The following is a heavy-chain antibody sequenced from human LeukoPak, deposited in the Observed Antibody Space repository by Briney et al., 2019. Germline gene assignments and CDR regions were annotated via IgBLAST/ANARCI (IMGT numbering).Heavy chain of an antibody. V-gene: IGHV3-21*01. J-gene: IGHJ5*02. D-gene: IGHD3-10*01. CDR2: ISSSSSYI. CDR3: AKDSGTVRGVISWFDP. CDR1: GFTFSSYS. Sequence: PGGSLRLSCAASGFTFSSYSMNWVRQAPGKGLEWVSSISSSSSYIYYADSVKGRFTISRDNSKNTLYLQMNSLRAEDTAVYYCAKDSGTVRGVISWFDPWGQGTLVTVAS.